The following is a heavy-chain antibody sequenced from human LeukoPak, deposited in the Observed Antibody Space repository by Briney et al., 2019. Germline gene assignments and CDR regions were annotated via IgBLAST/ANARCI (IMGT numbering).Heavy chain of an antibody. D-gene: IGHD5-24*01. J-gene: IGHJ4*02. V-gene: IGHV1-2*02. CDR2: ITPSGGT. CDR3: ARDRYGDGFAHLDY. CDR1: GYTFTSYA. Sequence: ASVKVSCKASGYTFTSYAIHWVRQAPGQGLEWMGWITPSGGTNYPQKFQGRVAITWDTSITTAYMDLIRLTSDDTAVYYCARDRYGDGFAHLDYWGQGALVTVSS.